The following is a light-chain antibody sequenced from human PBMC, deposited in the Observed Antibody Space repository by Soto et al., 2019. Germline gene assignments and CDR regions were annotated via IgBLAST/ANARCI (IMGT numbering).Light chain of an antibody. CDR1: QSVDTY. CDR3: QQRSNWPPWT. V-gene: IGKV3-11*01. CDR2: DAS. J-gene: IGKJ3*01. Sequence: EVVLTQSPATLSLSPGERATLSCRASQSVDTYLAWYQQKPGQPPRLLIYDASNRATGIPARFSGSGSGTDLTLTITTLEPDDFAVYYCQQRSNWPPWTFGPGTKL.